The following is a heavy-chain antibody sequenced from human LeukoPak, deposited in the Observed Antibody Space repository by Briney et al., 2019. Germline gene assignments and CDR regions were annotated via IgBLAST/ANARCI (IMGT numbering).Heavy chain of an antibody. V-gene: IGHV7-4-1*02. Sequence: PGGSLRLSCAASGYTFTSYAMNWVRQAPGQGLEWMGWINTNTGNPTYAQGFTGRFVFSLDTSVSTAYLQISSLKAEDTAVYYCARGRPGGYYDSSGYYSDYWGQGTLVTVSS. J-gene: IGHJ4*02. CDR1: GYTFTSYA. D-gene: IGHD3-22*01. CDR2: INTNTGNP. CDR3: ARGRPGGYYDSSGYYSDY.